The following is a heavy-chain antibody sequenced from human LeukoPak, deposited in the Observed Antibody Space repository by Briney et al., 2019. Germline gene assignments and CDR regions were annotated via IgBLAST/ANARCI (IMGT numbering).Heavy chain of an antibody. Sequence: SVKVSCKASGGTFSSYAISWVRQAPGQGLEWMGRIIPILGIANYAQKFQGRVTITADKSTSTAYMELSSLRSEDTAVYYCASRGEYYGSGSYANWGQGTLVTVSS. J-gene: IGHJ4*02. V-gene: IGHV1-69*04. CDR3: ASRGEYYGSGSYAN. CDR1: GGTFSSYA. D-gene: IGHD3-10*01. CDR2: IIPILGIA.